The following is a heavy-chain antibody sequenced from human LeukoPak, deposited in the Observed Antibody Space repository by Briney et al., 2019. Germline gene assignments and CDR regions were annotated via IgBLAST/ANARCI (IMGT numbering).Heavy chain of an antibody. Sequence: GGSLRLSCAASGFTFSSYWMHWVRQTPGTGLVWVSRVSSDGSITAYADSVKGRFTISRGNAKNTLYLQMNSLRAEDTALYYCARGIPNLRGLDVWGQGTTVTVSS. CDR1: GFTFSSYW. CDR3: ARGIPNLRGLDV. J-gene: IGHJ6*02. V-gene: IGHV3-74*01. CDR2: VSSDGSIT.